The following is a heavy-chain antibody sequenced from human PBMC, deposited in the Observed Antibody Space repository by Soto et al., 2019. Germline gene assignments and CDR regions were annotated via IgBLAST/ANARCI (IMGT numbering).Heavy chain of an antibody. V-gene: IGHV4-31*03. CDR2: IYYSGST. CDR1: GGSISSGGYY. D-gene: IGHD6-19*01. Sequence: PSETLSLTCTVSGGSISSGGYYWSWIRQHPGKGLEWIGYIYYSGSTYYNPSLKSRVTISVDTSKNQFSLKLSSVTAADTAVYYCARDRLDAFDIWGQGTMVTVSS. J-gene: IGHJ3*02. CDR3: ARDRLDAFDI.